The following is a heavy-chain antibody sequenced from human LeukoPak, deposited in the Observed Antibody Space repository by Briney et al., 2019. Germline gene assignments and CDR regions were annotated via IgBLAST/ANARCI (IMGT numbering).Heavy chain of an antibody. Sequence: PGGSLRLSCAASGFTFSDYYMSWIRQAPGKGLEWVSYISGSGSTIYYADSVKGRFTISRDNAKNSLYLQMNSLRAEDTAVYYCAKDCSGGSCYSDYWGQGTLVTVSS. CDR1: GFTFSDYY. J-gene: IGHJ4*02. CDR2: ISGSGSTI. D-gene: IGHD2-15*01. CDR3: AKDCSGGSCYSDY. V-gene: IGHV3-11*01.